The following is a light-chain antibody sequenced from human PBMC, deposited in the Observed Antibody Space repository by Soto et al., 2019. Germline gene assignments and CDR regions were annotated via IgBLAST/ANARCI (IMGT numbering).Light chain of an antibody. Sequence: QSALTQPASVSGSPGQSITISCTGTSSDGGGYNYVSWYQQHPGKAPKLMIYDVSNRPSGVSNRFSGSTSGNTASLTISGLQAEDEADYYCSSYTSSSTLVVFGGGTKLTVL. CDR1: SSDGGGYNY. CDR2: DVS. V-gene: IGLV2-14*01. CDR3: SSYTSSSTLVV. J-gene: IGLJ2*01.